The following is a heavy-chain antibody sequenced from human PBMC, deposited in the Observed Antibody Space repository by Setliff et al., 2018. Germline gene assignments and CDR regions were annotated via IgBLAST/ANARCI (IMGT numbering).Heavy chain of an antibody. D-gene: IGHD6-19*01. J-gene: IGHJ4*02. Sequence: PGGSLRLSCAASGFTFSSYWMHWVRQAPGKGLVWVSRINNEGSRSIYADSVRGRSTISRDNAKNTLYLQLNSLRAEDTAVYYCARVASGWWWFDYWGQGTLVTVSS. CDR1: GFTFSSYW. CDR3: ARVASGWWWFDY. V-gene: IGHV3-74*01. CDR2: INNEGSRS.